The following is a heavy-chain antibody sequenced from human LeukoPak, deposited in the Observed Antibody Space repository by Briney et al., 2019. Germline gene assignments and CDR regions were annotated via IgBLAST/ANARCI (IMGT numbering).Heavy chain of an antibody. CDR2: IKSKTDGGTT. D-gene: IGHD4-17*01. Sequence: GGSLRLSCAASGFTFSNAWMSWVRQAPGKGLEWVGRIKSKTDGGTTDYAAPVKGRFTIARDDSKNTLYLQMNSLKTKDTAVYYCTTVFYEVTTVDYWGQGTLVTVSS. CDR3: TTVFYEVTTVDY. J-gene: IGHJ4*02. CDR1: GFTFSNAW. V-gene: IGHV3-15*01.